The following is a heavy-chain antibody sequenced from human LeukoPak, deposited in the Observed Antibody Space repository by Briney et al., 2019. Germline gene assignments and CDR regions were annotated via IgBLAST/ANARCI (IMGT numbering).Heavy chain of an antibody. V-gene: IGHV3-23*01. CDR2: ISGSGGVT. CDR3: ARDSDYGGNRR. D-gene: IGHD4-23*01. Sequence: GGSLRLSCAASGFSVTHYDMTWVRQAPGKGLEWVSGISGSGGVTHNADSVKGRFTISRDNSKNTLYLQMNSLRAEDTAVYYCARDSDYGGNRRWGQGTLVTVSS. CDR1: GFSVTHYD. J-gene: IGHJ4*02.